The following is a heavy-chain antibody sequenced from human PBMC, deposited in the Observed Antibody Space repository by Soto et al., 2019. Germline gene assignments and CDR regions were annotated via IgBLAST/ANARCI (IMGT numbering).Heavy chain of an antibody. CDR1: GGTFCSHG. CDR3: ARGAMANFDY. V-gene: IGHV1-69*13. Sequence: SVKVSCKASGGTFCSHGIACGRQAPGQGLECMGGLIATLGTPTYARKVQGRATITADESLTSSYLELRSLRSEDTAVYFCARGAMANFDYWGQGTVVTVSS. J-gene: IGHJ4*02. D-gene: IGHD5-18*01. CDR2: LIATLGTP.